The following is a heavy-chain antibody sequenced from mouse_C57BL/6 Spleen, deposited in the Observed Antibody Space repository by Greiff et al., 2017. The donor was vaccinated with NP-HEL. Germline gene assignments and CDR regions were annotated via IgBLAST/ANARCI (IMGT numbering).Heavy chain of an antibody. CDR1: GFSLTSYG. V-gene: IGHV2-2*01. D-gene: IGHD1-1*01. J-gene: IGHJ4*01. CDR3: ARNPYYYGSSYKAMDY. Sequence: VQLQQSGPGLVQPSQSLSITCTVSGFSLTSYGVHWVRQSPGKGLEWLGVLWSGGSTDYNAAFISRLSISKDNSKSQVFFKMNSLQADDTAIYYCARNPYYYGSSYKAMDYWGQGTSVTVSS. CDR2: LWSGGST.